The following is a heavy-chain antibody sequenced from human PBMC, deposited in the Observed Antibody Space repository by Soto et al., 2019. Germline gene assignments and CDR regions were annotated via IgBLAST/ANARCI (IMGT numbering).Heavy chain of an antibody. CDR3: ARYHYGYSSGWYYFDY. Sequence: PSETLSLTCTVSGGSISSYYWSWIRQPPGKGLGRIGYIYYSGSTNYNPSLKSRVTISVDTSKNQFSLKLSSVTAADTAVYYCARYHYGYSSGWYYFDYWGQGTLVTVSS. CDR1: GGSISSYY. D-gene: IGHD6-19*01. J-gene: IGHJ4*02. V-gene: IGHV4-59*13. CDR2: IYYSGST.